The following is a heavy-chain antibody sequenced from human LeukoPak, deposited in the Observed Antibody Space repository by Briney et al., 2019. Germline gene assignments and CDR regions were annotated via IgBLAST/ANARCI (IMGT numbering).Heavy chain of an antibody. CDR2: ISYDGSNK. Sequence: GGSLRLSCAASGFTFSSYAMHWVRQAPGKGLEWVAVISYDGSNKYYADSVKGRFTISRDNSKSTLYLQMNSLRAEDTAVYYCARDTNGDYYFDYWGQGTLVTVSS. V-gene: IGHV3-30*04. D-gene: IGHD4-17*01. CDR1: GFTFSSYA. CDR3: ARDTNGDYYFDY. J-gene: IGHJ4*02.